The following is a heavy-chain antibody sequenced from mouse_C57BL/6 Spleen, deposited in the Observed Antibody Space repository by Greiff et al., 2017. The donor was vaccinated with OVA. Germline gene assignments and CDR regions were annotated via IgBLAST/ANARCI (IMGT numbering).Heavy chain of an antibody. CDR1: GYTFTSYW. V-gene: IGHV1-55*01. J-gene: IGHJ2*01. Sequence: QVQLQQPGAELVKPGASVKMSCKASGYTFTSYWITWVKQRPGQGLEWIGDIYPGSGSTNYNEKFKSKATLTVDTSSSTAYMQLSILTSENSAVYYCAGNGYGSMGDYFDYWGQGTTLTVSS. D-gene: IGHD1-1*01. CDR3: AGNGYGSMGDYFDY. CDR2: IYPGSGST.